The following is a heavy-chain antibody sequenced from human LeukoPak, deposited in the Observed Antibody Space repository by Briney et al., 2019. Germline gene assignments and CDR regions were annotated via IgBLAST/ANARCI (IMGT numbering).Heavy chain of an antibody. J-gene: IGHJ4*02. CDR3: ARDGYDTSGYYFDY. Sequence: GGSLRLSCAASGFTFDDYAMHWVRHAPGKGLEWVSGISWNSGSIGYADSVKGRFTISRDNAKNSLYLRMNSLRAEDTAVYYCARDGYDTSGYYFDYWGQGTLVTVSS. CDR2: ISWNSGSI. CDR1: GFTFDDYA. V-gene: IGHV3-9*01. D-gene: IGHD3-22*01.